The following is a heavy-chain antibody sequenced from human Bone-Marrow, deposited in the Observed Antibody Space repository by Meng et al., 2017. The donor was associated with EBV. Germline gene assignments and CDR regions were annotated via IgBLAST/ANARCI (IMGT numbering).Heavy chain of an antibody. D-gene: IGHD2-15*01. CDR3: ARMLGYCSGGSCSQPY. CDR1: GGSFSGYY. J-gene: IGHJ4*02. CDR2: INHSGST. Sequence: QVQLQQWGAGLLKPSEXLSLTCAVYGGSFSGYYWSWIRQPPGKGLEWIGEINHSGSTNYNPSLKSRVTISVDTSKNQFSLKLSSVTAADTAVYYCARMLGYCSGGSCSQPYWGQGTRVTVAS. V-gene: IGHV4-34*01.